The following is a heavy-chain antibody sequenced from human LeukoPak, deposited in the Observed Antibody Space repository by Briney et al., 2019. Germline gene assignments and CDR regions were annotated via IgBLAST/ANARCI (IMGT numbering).Heavy chain of an antibody. CDR3: AREGRPVVTAPNDAFDI. CDR2: ISWNSGSI. J-gene: IGHJ3*02. Sequence: GGSLRLSCAASGFTFDDYAMHWVRQAPWKGLEWVSGISWNSGSIGYADSVKGRFTISRDNAKNTLFLQMDSLRAEDTAVYYCAREGRPVVTAPNDAFDIWGQGTMVTVSS. CDR1: GFTFDDYA. D-gene: IGHD2-21*02. V-gene: IGHV3-9*01.